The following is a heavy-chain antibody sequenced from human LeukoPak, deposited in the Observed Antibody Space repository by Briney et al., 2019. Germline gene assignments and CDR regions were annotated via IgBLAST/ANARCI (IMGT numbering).Heavy chain of an antibody. CDR3: AKKTIVGATVDAFDI. CDR1: EFTFSSYW. D-gene: IGHD1-26*01. J-gene: IGHJ3*02. CDR2: INSDGSST. Sequence: GGSLRLSCAASEFTFSSYWMHWVRQAPGKGLVWVSRINSDGSSTTYADSVKGRFTISRDNSKNTLYLQMNSLRAEDTAVYYCAKKTIVGATVDAFDIWGQGTMVTVSS. V-gene: IGHV3-74*01.